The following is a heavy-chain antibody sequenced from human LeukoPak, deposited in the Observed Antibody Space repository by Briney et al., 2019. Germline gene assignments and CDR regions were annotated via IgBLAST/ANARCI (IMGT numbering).Heavy chain of an antibody. J-gene: IGHJ4*02. D-gene: IGHD4-23*01. V-gene: IGHV3-30*04. Sequence: PGRSLRLSCAASEFTFSSYAMHWVRQAPGKGLEWVAFIRYDGSNKYYADSVKGRFTISRDNSKNTLYLHVNSLRPEDTAVYYCANLLRWEPYWGQGTLVTVSS. CDR1: EFTFSSYA. CDR3: ANLLRWEPY. CDR2: IRYDGSNK.